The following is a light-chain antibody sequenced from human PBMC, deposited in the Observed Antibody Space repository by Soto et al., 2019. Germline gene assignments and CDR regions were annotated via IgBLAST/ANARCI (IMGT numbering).Light chain of an antibody. CDR3: SSYTSSSTHV. Sequence: QSALTQPASVSGSPGQSITISCTGTSSDVGGHNFVYWYQQHPGKVPKLLIYDVTSRPSGVSDRFSGSKSGNTASLTISGLQTEDEGDYYCSSYTSSSTHVFGSGTKVTVL. CDR2: DVT. J-gene: IGLJ1*01. V-gene: IGLV2-14*03. CDR1: SSDVGGHNF.